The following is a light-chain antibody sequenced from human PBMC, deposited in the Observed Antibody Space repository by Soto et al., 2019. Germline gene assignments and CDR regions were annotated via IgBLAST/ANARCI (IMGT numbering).Light chain of an antibody. Sequence: EIVLTQSPGTLSLSPGEIATLSCRASQGVSSSYLAWYQQKPGQAPRLLIYGASSRATGIPDRFSGSGSGTDFTLTISRLEPEDFAVYYCQLYGSSPLTFGGGTKVEIK. CDR2: GAS. J-gene: IGKJ4*01. CDR3: QLYGSSPLT. CDR1: QGVSSSY. V-gene: IGKV3-20*01.